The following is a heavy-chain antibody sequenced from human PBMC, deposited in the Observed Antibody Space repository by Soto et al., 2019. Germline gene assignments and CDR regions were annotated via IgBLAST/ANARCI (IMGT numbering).Heavy chain of an antibody. CDR2: INPTSGSA. Sequence: ASVKVSCKASGYTFTSYDMHWVRQAPGQGLEWMGIINPTSGSATYAQKFQGTVTMARDTSTSTFYMELRSLRSDDTAVYYCARDLTPGLVDHWGQGTLVTGSS. D-gene: IGHD3-9*01. CDR1: GYTFTSYD. CDR3: ARDLTPGLVDH. V-gene: IGHV1-46*01. J-gene: IGHJ4*02.